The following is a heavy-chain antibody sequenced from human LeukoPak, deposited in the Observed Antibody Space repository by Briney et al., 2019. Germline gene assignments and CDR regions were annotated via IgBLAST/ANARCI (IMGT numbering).Heavy chain of an antibody. V-gene: IGHV4-39*07. CDR2: FYYSGTS. Sequence: PSETLSLTCTVSGGSISSSNYYWGWIRQPPGKGLEWIGSFYYSGTSYYNPSLKSQVTMSADTSKNQPSLELRSVTAADTAVYYCARVVSANYYHYIDVWGKGTTITVSS. D-gene: IGHD2-21*01. CDR3: ARVVSANYYHYIDV. CDR1: GGSISSSNYY. J-gene: IGHJ6*03.